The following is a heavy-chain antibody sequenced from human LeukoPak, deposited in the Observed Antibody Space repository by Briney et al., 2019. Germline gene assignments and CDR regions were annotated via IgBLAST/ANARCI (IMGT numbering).Heavy chain of an antibody. CDR1: GFTFSSYA. Sequence: GSLRLSCAASGFTFSSYAMSWVRQPPGKGLEWIGEVNHSGSTNYNPSLKSRVTISIDTSKNQFSLKLSSVTAADTAVYYCASEAAAGTEMDVWGKGTTVTISS. CDR3: ASEAAAGTEMDV. V-gene: IGHV4-34*01. D-gene: IGHD6-13*01. J-gene: IGHJ6*04. CDR2: VNHSGST.